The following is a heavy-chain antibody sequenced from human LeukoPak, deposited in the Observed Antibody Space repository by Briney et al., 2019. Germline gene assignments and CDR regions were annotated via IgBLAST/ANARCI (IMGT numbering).Heavy chain of an antibody. CDR1: GYTFTRHD. CDR2: ISAYNGNT. Sequence: ASVKVSCKASGYTFTRHDISWVRQAPGQGLEWMGWISAYNGNTNYAHHLQGGVTMTTDTSTTTAYMELRSLRSDDTAVYYCAREAAAGVYFEYWGQGTLVTVSS. CDR3: AREAAAGVYFEY. V-gene: IGHV1-18*01. J-gene: IGHJ4*02. D-gene: IGHD6-13*01.